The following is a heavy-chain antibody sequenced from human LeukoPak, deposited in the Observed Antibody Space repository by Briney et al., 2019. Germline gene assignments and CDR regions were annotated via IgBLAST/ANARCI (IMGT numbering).Heavy chain of an antibody. CDR1: GFIFSSYA. D-gene: IGHD6-6*01. CDR3: ARQYSSSPFDY. Sequence: ERSLRLSCAASGFIFSSYAMHWVRQAPGKGLEWVAVISYDGSNKYYADSVKGRFTISRDNAKNSLYLQMNSLRAEDTAVYYCARQYSSSPFDYWGQGTLVTVSS. J-gene: IGHJ4*02. CDR2: ISYDGSNK. V-gene: IGHV3-30-3*01.